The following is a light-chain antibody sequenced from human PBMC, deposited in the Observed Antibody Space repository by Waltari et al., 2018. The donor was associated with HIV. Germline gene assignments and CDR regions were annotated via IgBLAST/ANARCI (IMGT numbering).Light chain of an antibody. CDR3: ASYTVNSTGV. V-gene: IGLV2-14*03. CDR2: DVN. Sequence: QSPLSPPASVSASPGQSVDISCPGTPRAVGRYTFLSWYQQRPDRAPTLILFDVNKRPSGISDRFSGSKSGTTASLTISTVRTDDEADYYCASYTVNSTGVFGTGTKLSVL. J-gene: IGLJ1*01. CDR1: PRAVGRYTF.